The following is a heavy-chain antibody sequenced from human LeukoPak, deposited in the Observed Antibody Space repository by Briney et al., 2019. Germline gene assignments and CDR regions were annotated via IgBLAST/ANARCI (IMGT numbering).Heavy chain of an antibody. Sequence: GGSLRLSCAASGFTFSSYEMNWVRQAPGKGLEWVSYISSSGSTIYYADSVKGRFTISRDNSKNTLYLQMNSLRAEDTAVYYCARDRYYDSSGYYPGYWGQGTLVTVSS. J-gene: IGHJ4*02. CDR1: GFTFSSYE. CDR3: ARDRYYDSSGYYPGY. CDR2: ISSSGSTI. V-gene: IGHV3-48*03. D-gene: IGHD3-22*01.